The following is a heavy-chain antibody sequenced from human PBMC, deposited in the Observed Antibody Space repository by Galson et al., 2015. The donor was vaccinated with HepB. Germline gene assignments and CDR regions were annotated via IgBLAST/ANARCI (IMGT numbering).Heavy chain of an antibody. CDR3: ARVIVSSGYYLGGGFDY. CDR1: GGSFSGYC. J-gene: IGHJ4*02. CDR2: IYYSGST. Sequence: TLSLTCAVYGGSFSGYCWSWIRQHPGKGLEWIGYIYYSGSTYYNPSLKSRVTISVDTSKNQFSLKLSSVTAADTAVYYCARVIVSSGYYLGGGFDYWGQGTLVTVSS. V-gene: IGHV4-31*11. D-gene: IGHD3-22*01.